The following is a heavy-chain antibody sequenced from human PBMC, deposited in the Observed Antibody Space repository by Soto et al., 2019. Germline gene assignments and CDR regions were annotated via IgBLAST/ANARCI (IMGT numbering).Heavy chain of an antibody. V-gene: IGHV3-15*07. CDR2: IKSKTDGGTT. CDR3: TTHYDILTTTDY. CDR1: GFTFSNAW. D-gene: IGHD3-9*01. J-gene: IGHJ4*02. Sequence: GGSLRLSCAASGFTFSNAWMNWVRQAPGKGLEWVGRIKSKTDGGTTDYAAPVKGRFTIPRDDSKNTLYLQMNSLKTEDTAVYYCTTHYDILTTTDYWGQGTLVTVSS.